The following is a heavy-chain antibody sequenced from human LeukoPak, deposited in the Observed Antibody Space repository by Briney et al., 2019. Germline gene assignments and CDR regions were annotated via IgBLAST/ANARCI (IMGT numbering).Heavy chain of an antibody. J-gene: IGHJ3*02. CDR1: GYSNSSGYF. CDR2: IYHSGTT. CDR3: ARDRGLWLGEARDAFDI. Sequence: SETLSLTCTVSGYSNSSGYFWGWIRQPPGKGLEWIGSIYHSGTTYYNPSLKSRVTISVDTSKNQFSLKLSSVTAADTAVYYCARDRGLWLGEARDAFDIWGQGTMVTVFS. V-gene: IGHV4-38-2*02. D-gene: IGHD3-10*01.